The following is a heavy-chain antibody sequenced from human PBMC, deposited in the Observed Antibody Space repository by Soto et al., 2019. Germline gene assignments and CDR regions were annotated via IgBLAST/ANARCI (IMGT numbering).Heavy chain of an antibody. CDR1: GFTFGDYA. Sequence: KPGGSLRLSCTASGFTFGDYAMSWFRQAPGKGLGWVGFIRSKAYGGTTEYAASVKGRFTISRDDSKSIAYLQMNSLKTEDTAVYYCTRDELLFRVTPNRPRDAFDIWGQGTMVTVSS. D-gene: IGHD2-21*02. V-gene: IGHV3-49*05. J-gene: IGHJ3*02. CDR2: IRSKAYGGTT. CDR3: TRDELLFRVTPNRPRDAFDI.